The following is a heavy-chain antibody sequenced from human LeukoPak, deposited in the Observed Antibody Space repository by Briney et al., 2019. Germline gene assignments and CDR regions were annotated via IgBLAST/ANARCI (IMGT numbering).Heavy chain of an antibody. CDR2: IDPSDSYT. CDR3: ATYSYGLNWFDP. V-gene: IGHV5-10-1*01. D-gene: IGHD5-18*01. Sequence: GESLRISCNASGYSFTNYCITWVRHLPGKGLEWMGMIDPSDSYTNYSPSFQGHVSISADKSISTAYLQWSSLKASDAAMYYCATYSYGLNWFDPWGQGTLVTVSS. CDR1: GYSFTNYC. J-gene: IGHJ5*02.